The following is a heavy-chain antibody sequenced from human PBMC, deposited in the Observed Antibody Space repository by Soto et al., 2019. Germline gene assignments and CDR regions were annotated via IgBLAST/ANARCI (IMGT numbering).Heavy chain of an antibody. J-gene: IGHJ3*02. CDR1: GYPVTAYY. V-gene: IGHV1-2*02. D-gene: IGHD3-3*01. CDR3: TRGGGIGVAVSAAFEM. Sequence: QLHLVQSGAVVKKPGASVTVSCSASGYPVTAYYMHWVRQAPGRGLEWMGGITPATGAEKYTQTFQGRVTLPRDTTPGTHLMELGGRPSEDTPGFYLTRGGGIGVAVSAAFEMWGPGTLVTGSS. CDR2: ITPATGAE.